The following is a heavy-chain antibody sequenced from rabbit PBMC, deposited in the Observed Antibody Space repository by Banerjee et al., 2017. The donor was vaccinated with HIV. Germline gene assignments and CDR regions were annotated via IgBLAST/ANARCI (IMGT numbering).Heavy chain of an antibody. CDR1: GFSFSNKYV. V-gene: IGHV1S47*01. CDR2: IYSGDDST. CDR3: ARDLTGVIGWNFKL. Sequence: QEQLEESGGDLVKPEGSLTLTCTASGFSFSNKYVMCWVRQAPGKGLEWIACIYSGDDSTHYASWVNGRFTHSSDNAQNTVHLQMNSLTAADTASYFCARDLTGVIGWNFKLWGPGTLVTVS. D-gene: IGHD1-1*01. J-gene: IGHJ4*01.